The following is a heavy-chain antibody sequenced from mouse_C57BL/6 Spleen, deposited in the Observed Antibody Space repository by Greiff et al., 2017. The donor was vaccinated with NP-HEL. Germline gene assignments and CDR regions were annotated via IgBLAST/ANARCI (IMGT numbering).Heavy chain of an antibody. J-gene: IGHJ3*01. CDR1: GYTFTSYG. Sequence: QVQLQQSGAELARPGASVKLSCKASGYTFTSYGISWVKQRTGQGLEWIGEIYPRSGNTYYNEKFKGKATLTADKSSSTAYMELRSLTSEDSAVYFCARKDYGSSSFAYWGQGTLVTVSA. CDR2: IYPRSGNT. D-gene: IGHD1-1*01. CDR3: ARKDYGSSSFAY. V-gene: IGHV1-81*01.